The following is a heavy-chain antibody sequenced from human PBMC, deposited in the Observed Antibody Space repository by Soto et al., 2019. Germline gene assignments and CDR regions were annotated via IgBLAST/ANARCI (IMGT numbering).Heavy chain of an antibody. J-gene: IGHJ2*01. CDR2: INHSGST. CDR3: ARGGRDPGDYGYYASSGVRYFDL. Sequence: QVQLQQWGAGLLKPSETLSLTCAVYGGSFSGYYWSWIRQPPGKGLEWIGEINHSGSTNYNPSLKSRVTISVDTSKNEFSLKLSSGTAEDTAVYYCARGGRDPGDYGYYASSGVRYFDLWGRGTLVTVCS. CDR1: GGSFSGYY. D-gene: IGHD4-17*01. V-gene: IGHV4-34*01.